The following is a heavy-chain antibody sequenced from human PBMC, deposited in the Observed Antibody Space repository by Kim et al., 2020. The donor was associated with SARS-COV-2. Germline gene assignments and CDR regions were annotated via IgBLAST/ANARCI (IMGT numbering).Heavy chain of an antibody. D-gene: IGHD3-22*01. V-gene: IGHV4-39*01. CDR2: IYYSGST. CDR1: GGSISSSSYY. J-gene: IGHJ3*02. Sequence: SETLSLTCTVSGGSISSSSYYWGWIRQPQGKGLEWIGSIYYSGSTYYNPSLKSRVTISVDTSKNQFSLKLSSVTAADTAVYYCARHHAAPYDSSGYYYDYGAFDIWGQGTMVTVSS. CDR3: ARHHAAPYDSSGYYYDYGAFDI.